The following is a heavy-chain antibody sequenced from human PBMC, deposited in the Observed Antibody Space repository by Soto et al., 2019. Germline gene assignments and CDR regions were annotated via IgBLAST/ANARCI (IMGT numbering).Heavy chain of an antibody. CDR3: ARDCSGGSCYSGTFDY. D-gene: IGHD2-15*01. CDR1: GGSISSGGYY. Sequence: SETLSLTCTVSGGSISSGGYYWSWIRQHPGKGLEWIGYIYYSGSTYYNPSLKSRVTISVDTSKNQFSLKLSSVTAADTAVYYCARDCSGGSCYSGTFDYWGQGTLVTVSS. J-gene: IGHJ4*02. V-gene: IGHV4-31*03. CDR2: IYYSGST.